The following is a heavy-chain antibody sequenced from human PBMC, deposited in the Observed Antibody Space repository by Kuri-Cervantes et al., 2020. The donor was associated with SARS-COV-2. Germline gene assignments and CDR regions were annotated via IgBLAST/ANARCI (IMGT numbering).Heavy chain of an antibody. V-gene: IGHV3-23*01. J-gene: IGHJ1*01. CDR2: ITGTGRNT. CDR3: AKDGFVGGLGSPGRAYFQH. CDR1: GFTFSNYA. D-gene: IGHD2-15*01. Sequence: GGSLRLSWAASGFTFSNYAMNWVRQAPGKGLEWVSGITGTGRNTYYADSVKGRFTISREKSKNTLYLQMNSLRVEDTAVYYCAKDGFVGGLGSPGRAYFQHWGQGTLVTVSS.